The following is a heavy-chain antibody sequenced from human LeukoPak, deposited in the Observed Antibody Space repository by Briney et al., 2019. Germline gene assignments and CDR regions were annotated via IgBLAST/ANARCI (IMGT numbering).Heavy chain of an antibody. V-gene: IGHV3-48*02. CDR3: AREGVGVTGRNLGFEY. J-gene: IGHJ4*02. D-gene: IGHD1-26*01. CDR1: GFTFSSYS. CDR2: ISGDNSAI. Sequence: PGGSLRPSCAASGFTFSSYSMNWVRQAPGKGLEWVSYISGDNSAIFYVDSVKGRFTISRDNARNSLYLQMNGLRDEDTAVYYCAREGVGVTGRNLGFEYWGQGTLVTVSS.